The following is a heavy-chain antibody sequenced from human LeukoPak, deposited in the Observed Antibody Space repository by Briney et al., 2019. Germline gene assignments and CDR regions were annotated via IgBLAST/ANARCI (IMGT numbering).Heavy chain of an antibody. V-gene: IGHV1-2*02. J-gene: IGHJ4*02. CDR2: INPNSGGT. CDR1: GYTFTGYY. CDR3: ATVYCSGGSCYERFDY. Sequence: ASVKVSCKASGYTFTGYYMHWVRQAPGQGLEWMGWINPNSGGTNYAQKFQGRVTMTRDTSISTAYMELSRLRSDDTAVYYCATVYCSGGSCYERFDYWGQGTLVTVSS. D-gene: IGHD2-15*01.